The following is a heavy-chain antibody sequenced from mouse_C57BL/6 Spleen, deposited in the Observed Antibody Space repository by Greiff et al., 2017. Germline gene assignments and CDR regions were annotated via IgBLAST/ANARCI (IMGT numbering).Heavy chain of an antibody. D-gene: IGHD2-1*01. CDR3: ARDSRYLLGYFDV. V-gene: IGHV5-4*01. J-gene: IGHJ1*03. Sequence: DVQLVESGGGLVKPGGSLKLSCAASGFTFSSYAMSWVRQTPEKRLEWVATISDGGSYTYYPDNVKGRFTISRDNAKNNLYLQMSHLKSEDTAMYYCARDSRYLLGYFDVWGTGTTVTVSS. CDR1: GFTFSSYA. CDR2: ISDGGSYT.